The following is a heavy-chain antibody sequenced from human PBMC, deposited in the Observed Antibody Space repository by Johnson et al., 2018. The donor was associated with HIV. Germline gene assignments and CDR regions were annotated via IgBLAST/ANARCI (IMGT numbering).Heavy chain of an antibody. CDR3: TRGRIASRPHGDVVDI. J-gene: IGHJ3*02. CDR1: GFTFSSYG. D-gene: IGHD6-6*01. Sequence: QVQLVESGGGVVQPGRSLRLSCAASGFTFSSYGMHWVRTAPGKGLEWVAVISYDGSNKYFADSVKGRLTISRDNLNNTLYLQMNILRAEETALYYCTRGRIASRPHGDVVDIWGQGTMFTVSS. CDR2: ISYDGSNK. V-gene: IGHV3-30*03.